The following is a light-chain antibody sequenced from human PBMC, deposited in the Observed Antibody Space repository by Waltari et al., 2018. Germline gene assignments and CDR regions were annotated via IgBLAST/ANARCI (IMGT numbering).Light chain of an antibody. CDR1: QTVRATY. V-gene: IGKV3-20*01. CDR2: DTS. Sequence: EIVLTQSPGTLSLSPGERATLSCRASQTVRATYLAWYQQKPGQAPNLVIHDTSSRAPGIPDRFSGSGSGTDFSLTISSLEPEDFAVYYCQQYDISPLTFGGGTKVETK. CDR3: QQYDISPLT. J-gene: IGKJ4*01.